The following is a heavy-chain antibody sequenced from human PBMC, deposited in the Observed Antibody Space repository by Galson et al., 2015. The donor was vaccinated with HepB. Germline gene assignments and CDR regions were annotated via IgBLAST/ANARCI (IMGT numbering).Heavy chain of an antibody. D-gene: IGHD6-19*01. CDR2: IKSKTDGGTT. J-gene: IGHJ4*02. CDR3: TTAAQQWLVPDFDY. CDR1: GFTLSNAW. Sequence: SLRLSCAASGFTLSNAWMSWVRQAPGKGLEWVGRIKSKTDGGTTDYAAPVKGRFTISRDDAKNTLYLQMNSLKAEDTAVYYCTTAAQQWLVPDFDYWGQGTLVTVSS. V-gene: IGHV3-15*01.